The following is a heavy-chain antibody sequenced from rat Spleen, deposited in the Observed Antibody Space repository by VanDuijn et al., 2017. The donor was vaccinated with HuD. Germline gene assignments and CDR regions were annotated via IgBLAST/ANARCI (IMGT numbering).Heavy chain of an antibody. CDR2: IWGNGNT. Sequence: QVQLEESGPGLVQPSQTLSLTCTVSGFSLSNYGVFWVRQPPGKGLEWMGLIWGNGNTNYNSALKSRLNISRDTSKSQVFLKMNSLQTDDTAIYYCARGPPTDFYYAYWFAYWGQGTLVTVSS. CDR1: GFSLSNYG. D-gene: IGHD1-6*01. J-gene: IGHJ3*01. V-gene: IGHV2-13*01. CDR3: ARGPPTDFYYAYWFAY.